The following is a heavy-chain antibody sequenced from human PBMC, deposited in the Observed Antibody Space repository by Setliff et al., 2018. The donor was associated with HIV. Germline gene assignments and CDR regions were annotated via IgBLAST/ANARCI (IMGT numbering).Heavy chain of an antibody. Sequence: GESLKISCQVDGYRFTSYWIAWVRQMPGKGLEWMGIIYPGDSDTRYSPSFQGQVTISVDKSISTAYLQWSSLKASDTAIYYCARAIDFLPEELNWYFDLWGRGTLVTVSS. J-gene: IGHJ2*01. CDR1: GYRFTSYW. CDR3: ARAIDFLPEELNWYFDL. CDR2: IYPGDSDT. D-gene: IGHD3-3*01. V-gene: IGHV5-51*01.